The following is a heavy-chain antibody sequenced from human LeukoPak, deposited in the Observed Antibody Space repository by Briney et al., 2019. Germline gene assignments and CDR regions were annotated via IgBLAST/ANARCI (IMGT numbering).Heavy chain of an antibody. CDR2: IYHSGST. D-gene: IGHD6-25*01. Sequence: SETLSLTCAVSGGSISSGGYSWSWIRQPPGKGLEWIGYIYHSGSTYYNPSLKSRVTISVDRSKNQFSLKLSSVTAADTAVYYCASHAALKGGFDYWGQGTLVTVSS. CDR1: GGSISSGGYS. J-gene: IGHJ4*02. V-gene: IGHV4-30-2*01. CDR3: ASHAALKGGFDY.